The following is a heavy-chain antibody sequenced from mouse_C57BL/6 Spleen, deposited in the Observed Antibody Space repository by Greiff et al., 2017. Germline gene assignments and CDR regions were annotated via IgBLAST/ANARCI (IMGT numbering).Heavy chain of an antibody. Sequence: QVQLKQPGAELVRPGSSVKLSCKASGYTFTSYWMHWVKQRPIQGLEWIGNIDPSDSETHYNQKFKDKATLTVDKSSSTAYMQLSSLTSEDSAVYYCARDYSTGYFDVWGTGTTVTVSS. CDR1: GYTFTSYW. CDR2: IDPSDSET. V-gene: IGHV1-52*01. D-gene: IGHD1-1*01. CDR3: ARDYSTGYFDV. J-gene: IGHJ1*03.